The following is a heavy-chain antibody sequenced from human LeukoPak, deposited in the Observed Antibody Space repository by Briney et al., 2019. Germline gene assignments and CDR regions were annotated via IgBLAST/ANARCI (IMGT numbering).Heavy chain of an antibody. CDR1: GGSISSSSYY. Sequence: SETLSLTCTVSGGSISSSSYYWGWIRQPPGKGLEWIGSIYYSGSTYYNPSLKSRVTISVDTSKNQFSLKLSSVTAADTAVYYCARDNKYYYDSSGPNWFDPWGQGTLVTVSS. D-gene: IGHD3-22*01. J-gene: IGHJ5*02. CDR3: ARDNKYYYDSSGPNWFDP. CDR2: IYYSGST. V-gene: IGHV4-39*02.